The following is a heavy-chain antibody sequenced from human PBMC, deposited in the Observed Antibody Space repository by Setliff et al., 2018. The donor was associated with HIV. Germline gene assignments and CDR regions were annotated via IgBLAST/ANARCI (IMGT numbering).Heavy chain of an antibody. CDR1: GFTFTSYV. CDR3: AKDPRAAVATICDY. D-gene: IGHD5-12*01. CDR2: ISGPGGTA. V-gene: IGHV3-23*01. J-gene: IGHJ4*02. Sequence: GGSLRLSCAASGFTFTSYVMNWVRQAPGKGLEWVSAISGPGGTAYYADSVKGRLTISRDNSKNTLYLQMNSLRAEDTAVYYCAKDPRAAVATICDYWGQGTLVTVSS.